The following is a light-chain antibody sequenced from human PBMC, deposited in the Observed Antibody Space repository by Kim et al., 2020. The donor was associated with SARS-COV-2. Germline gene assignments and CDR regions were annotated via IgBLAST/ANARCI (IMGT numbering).Light chain of an antibody. V-gene: IGKV3-15*01. Sequence: VSPGERATLSRRASQSVSSNVAWYQQKPGQAPRLLIYGASTRATGIPARFSGSGSGTEFTLTISSLQSEDFAVYYCQQYNNWQITFGGGTKVDIK. CDR1: QSVSSN. J-gene: IGKJ4*01. CDR2: GAS. CDR3: QQYNNWQIT.